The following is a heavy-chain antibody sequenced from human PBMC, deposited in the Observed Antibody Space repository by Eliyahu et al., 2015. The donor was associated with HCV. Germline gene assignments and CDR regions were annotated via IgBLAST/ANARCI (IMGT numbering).Heavy chain of an antibody. CDR1: GGSISSSTYY. J-gene: IGHJ4*02. CDR2: IYYSGST. V-gene: IGHV4-39*01. Sequence: QLQLQESGPGLVKPSETLSLTCTVSGGSISSSTYYWGWIRQPPGKGLEWIGSIYYSGSTYYNPSLKSRVTLSVDTSKNQFSLNLSSVTAADTAVYYCARPQRWLHPFEYWGQGTLVTVSS. CDR3: ARPQRWLHPFEY. D-gene: IGHD5-24*01.